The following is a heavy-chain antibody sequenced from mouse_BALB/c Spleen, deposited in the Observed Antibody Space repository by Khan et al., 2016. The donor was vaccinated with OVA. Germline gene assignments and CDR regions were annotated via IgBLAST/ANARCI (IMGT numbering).Heavy chain of an antibody. Sequence: EVQGVESGGDLVEPGGSLKLSCAASGFTFSTYGMSWVRQTPDKRLEWVATISTGGHYTYYPDSVRGRFTISRDNAKNTLYLQMTSLKSEDTAMFYCARLAYYYDSEGFAYWGPGTLVTVSA. V-gene: IGHV5-6*01. CDR3: ARLAYYYDSEGFAY. D-gene: IGHD1-1*01. CDR2: ISTGGHYT. J-gene: IGHJ3*01. CDR1: GFTFSTYG.